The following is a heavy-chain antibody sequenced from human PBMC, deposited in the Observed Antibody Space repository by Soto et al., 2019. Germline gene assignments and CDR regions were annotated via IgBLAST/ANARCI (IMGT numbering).Heavy chain of an antibody. V-gene: IGHV3-23*01. Sequence: GGSLRLSCAASGFTFSDYSMSWVRQTPERGLEWVSTLTRGGTSYYADSVQGRFTVSRDNSKNTVSLQMHSLRAEDTAVYYCATPGSSGWYYYFDYWGQGTLVTVSS. D-gene: IGHD6-19*01. CDR2: LTRGGTS. CDR1: GFTFSDYS. CDR3: ATPGSSGWYYYFDY. J-gene: IGHJ4*02.